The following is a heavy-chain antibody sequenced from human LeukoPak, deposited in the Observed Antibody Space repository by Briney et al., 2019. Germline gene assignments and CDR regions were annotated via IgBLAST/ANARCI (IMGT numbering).Heavy chain of an antibody. Sequence: GGSLRLSCAASGFTVSSNYMSWVRQAPGKGVQWVSFINSGGYTSYADSVKGRFTISRDNSKNTLYLQLNNLRADDTAVYYCARRPVNAYSFDSWGQGTLVTVSS. CDR3: ARRPVNAYSFDS. CDR2: INSGGYT. J-gene: IGHJ4*02. CDR1: GFTVSSNY. V-gene: IGHV3-53*01. D-gene: IGHD3-16*01.